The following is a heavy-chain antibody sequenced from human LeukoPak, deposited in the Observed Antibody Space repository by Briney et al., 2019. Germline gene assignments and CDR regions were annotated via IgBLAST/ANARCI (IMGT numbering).Heavy chain of an antibody. D-gene: IGHD2-15*01. J-gene: IGHJ4*02. CDR1: GGSISSYY. V-gene: IGHV4-59*01. Sequence: SETLSLTCTVSGGSISSYYWSRLRQPPGKGLEGIGYIYYSGSTNYNPSLKSRVTISVDTSKNQFSLKLGSVTAADTAVYYCARNGGGSWSIDYWGQGTLVTVSS. CDR3: ARNGGGSWSIDY. CDR2: IYYSGST.